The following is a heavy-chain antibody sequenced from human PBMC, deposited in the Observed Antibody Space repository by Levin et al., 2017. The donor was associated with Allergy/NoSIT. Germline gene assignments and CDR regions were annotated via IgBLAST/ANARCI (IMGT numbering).Heavy chain of an antibody. D-gene: IGHD6-13*01. Sequence: KSSETLSLTCAISGDSVSSNSAAWNWIRQSPSRGLEWLGRTYYRSKWYNDYAVSVKSRITINPDTSKNQFSLQLNSVTPEDTAVYYCARAHLPRTYNIAAAGTSVVDYWGQGTLVTVSS. V-gene: IGHV6-1*01. CDR3: ARAHLPRTYNIAAAGTSVVDY. J-gene: IGHJ4*02. CDR1: GDSVSSNSAA. CDR2: TYYRSKWYN.